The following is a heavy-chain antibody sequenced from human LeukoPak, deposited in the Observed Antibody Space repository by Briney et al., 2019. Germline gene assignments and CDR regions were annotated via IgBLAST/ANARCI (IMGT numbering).Heavy chain of an antibody. CDR1: GFTFSSYA. J-gene: IGHJ4*02. V-gene: IGHV3-23*01. CDR3: AHLSDYDILTGPYYFDY. CDR2: ISGSGGST. D-gene: IGHD3-9*01. Sequence: PGGSLRLSCAASGFTFSSYAMHWVRQAPGKGLEWVSAISGSGGSTYYADSVKGRFTISRDNSKNTLYLQMNSLRAEDTAVYYCAHLSDYDILTGPYYFDYWGQGTLVTVSS.